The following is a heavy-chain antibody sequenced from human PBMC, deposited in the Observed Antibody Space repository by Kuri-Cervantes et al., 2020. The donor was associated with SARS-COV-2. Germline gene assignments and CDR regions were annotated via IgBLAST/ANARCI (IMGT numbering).Heavy chain of an antibody. J-gene: IGHJ4*02. D-gene: IGHD6-19*01. Sequence: GGSLRLSCAASGFTFSSYGMHWVRQAPGKGLEWVAFIRYDGSNKYYADSVKGRFTISRDNAENSLYLQMNSLRAEDTALYYCAKDSGGSGWFTELDYWGQGTLVTVSS. CDR3: AKDSGGSGWFTELDY. CDR2: IRYDGSNK. CDR1: GFTFSSYG. V-gene: IGHV3-30*02.